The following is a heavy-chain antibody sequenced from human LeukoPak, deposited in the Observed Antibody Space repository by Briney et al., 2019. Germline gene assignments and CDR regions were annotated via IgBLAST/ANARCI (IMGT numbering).Heavy chain of an antibody. V-gene: IGHV3-23*01. CDR3: AKHLSMITFGGVRRIDAFDI. J-gene: IGHJ3*02. Sequence: GGSLRLSCAASGFTFSSYAMSWVRQAPGKGLEWVSAISGSGGSTYYADSVKGRLTISRDNSKNTLYLQMNSLRAEDTAVYYCAKHLSMITFGGVRRIDAFDIWGQGTMVTVSS. CDR2: ISGSGGST. D-gene: IGHD3-16*01. CDR1: GFTFSSYA.